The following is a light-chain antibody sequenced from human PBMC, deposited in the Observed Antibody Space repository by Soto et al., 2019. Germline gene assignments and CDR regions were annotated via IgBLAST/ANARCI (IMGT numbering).Light chain of an antibody. CDR1: SSDVGSYDL. V-gene: IGLV2-23*02. CDR2: EVS. Sequence: QSALTQPASVSGSPGQSITISCTGTSSDVGSYDLVSWYQQHPGKAPKLIIYEVSKRPSGVSNRFSGAKSGDTASLSISGLQAEDEADYLCCSYAGRSLPWVFGGGTQLTVL. J-gene: IGLJ3*02. CDR3: CSYAGRSLPWV.